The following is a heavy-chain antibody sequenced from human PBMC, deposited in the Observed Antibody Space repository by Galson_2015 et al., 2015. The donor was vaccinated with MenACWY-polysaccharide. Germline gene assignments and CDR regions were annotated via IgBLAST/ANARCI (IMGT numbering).Heavy chain of an antibody. Sequence: SVKVSCKASGYTFTSYGISWVRQAPGQGLEWMGWISAYNGNTNYAQKLQGRVTMTTDTSTSTAYMELRSLRSDDTAVYYCARVSSAAGTSWFDPWGQGTLVTVSS. J-gene: IGHJ5*02. CDR3: ARVSSAAGTSWFDP. CDR2: ISAYNGNT. D-gene: IGHD6-13*01. V-gene: IGHV1-18*01. CDR1: GYTFTSYG.